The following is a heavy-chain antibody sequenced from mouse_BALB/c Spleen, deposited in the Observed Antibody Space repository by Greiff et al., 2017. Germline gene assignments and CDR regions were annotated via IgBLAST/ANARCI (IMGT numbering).Heavy chain of an antibody. CDR3: ARGAYYRYDPTMDY. D-gene: IGHD2-14*01. J-gene: IGHJ4*01. CDR1: GFTFSSFG. Sequence: EVQGVESGGGLVQPGGSLKLSCAASGFTFSSFGMHWVRQAPEKGLEWVAYISSGSSTIYYADTVKGRFTISRDNPKNTLFLQMTSLRSEDTAMYYCARGAYYRYDPTMDYWGQGTSVTFSS. V-gene: IGHV5-17*02. CDR2: ISSGSSTI.